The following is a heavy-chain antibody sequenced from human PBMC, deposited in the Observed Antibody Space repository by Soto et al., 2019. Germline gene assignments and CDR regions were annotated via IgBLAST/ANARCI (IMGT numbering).Heavy chain of an antibody. J-gene: IGHJ5*02. Sequence: EVQLLESGGGLVQPGGSLRLSCAASGFTFSNYAMSWVRRAPGTGLEWVSGISGSGATTYYADSVRGRFTISRDNSQNTLSLQMNSLRAEDTAVYYCAKDQGIASRPRWFDPWGQGTLVTVSS. D-gene: IGHD6-6*01. CDR3: AKDQGIASRPRWFDP. V-gene: IGHV3-23*01. CDR2: ISGSGATT. CDR1: GFTFSNYA.